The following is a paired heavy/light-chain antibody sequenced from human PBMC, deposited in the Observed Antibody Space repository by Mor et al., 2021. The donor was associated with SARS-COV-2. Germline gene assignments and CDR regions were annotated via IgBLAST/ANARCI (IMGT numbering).Heavy chain of an antibody. CDR1: GYTFTSYD. V-gene: IGHV1-8*03. Sequence: QVQLVQSGAEVKKPGASVKVSCKASGYTFTSYDINWVRQATGQGLEWMGWMNPNSGNTGYAQKFQGRVTITRNTSISTAYMELSSLRSEDTAVYYCARYCSGGSWAPGDYGMDVWGQGTTVTVSS. CDR2: MNPNSGNT. D-gene: IGHD2-15*01. J-gene: IGHJ6*02. CDR3: ARYCSGGSWAPGDYGMDV.
Light chain of an antibody. CDR3: QAWDSSTAV. V-gene: IGLV3-1*01. Sequence: SYELTQPPSVSVSPGQTASITCSGDKLGDKYACWYQQKPGQSPVLVIYQDSKRPSGIPERFSGSNSGNTATLTISGTQAMDEADYYCQAWDSSTAVFGTGTKVTVL. CDR2: QDS. CDR1: KLGDKY. J-gene: IGLJ1*01.